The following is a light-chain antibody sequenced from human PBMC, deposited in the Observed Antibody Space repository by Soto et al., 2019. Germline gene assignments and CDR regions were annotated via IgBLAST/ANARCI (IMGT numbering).Light chain of an antibody. CDR1: LSVTSNF. CDR2: DAS. Sequence: EIVLTQSPGTLSLSPGERATLSCRASLSVTSNFIAWYQQKPGQAPRLLLYDASNRATGIQDRFSGSGSGTDFSLTISRLEPEDFAVYYCQQYGSSVWTFGQGTKVEIK. V-gene: IGKV3-20*01. J-gene: IGKJ1*01. CDR3: QQYGSSVWT.